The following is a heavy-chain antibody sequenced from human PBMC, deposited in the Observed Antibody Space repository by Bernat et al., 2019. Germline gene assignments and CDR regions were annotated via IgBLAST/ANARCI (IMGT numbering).Heavy chain of an antibody. J-gene: IGHJ4*02. Sequence: DVQLLESGGGLVQPGGSLRLSCAASGFTFSNFAMSWARQAAGKGLEWVAVISGGGDRTYYADSVKGRFTISRDNSQNTQYLQMNSLRAEDTAVYYCAKADFCSGGKCYEKGLFDYWGQGTLVTVSS. V-gene: IGHV3-23*01. D-gene: IGHD2-15*01. CDR2: ISGGGDRT. CDR1: GFTFSNFA. CDR3: AKADFCSGGKCYEKGLFDY.